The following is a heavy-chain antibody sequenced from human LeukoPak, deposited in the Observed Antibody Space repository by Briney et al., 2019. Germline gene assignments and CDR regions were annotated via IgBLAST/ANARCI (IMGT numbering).Heavy chain of an antibody. CDR1: GFTFSSYA. CDR3: ARGRGGATYNWFDP. CDR2: ISYDGSNK. V-gene: IGHV3-30-3*01. Sequence: GGSLGLSCAASGFTFSSYAMHWVRQAPGKGLEWVAVISYDGSNKYYADSVKGRFTISRDNSKNTLYLQMNSLRAEDTAVYYCARGRGGATYNWFDPWGQGTLVTVSS. J-gene: IGHJ5*02. D-gene: IGHD1-26*01.